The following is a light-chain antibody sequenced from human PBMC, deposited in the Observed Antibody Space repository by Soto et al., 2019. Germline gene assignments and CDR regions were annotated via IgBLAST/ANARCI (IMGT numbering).Light chain of an antibody. J-gene: IGLJ2*01. CDR2: DVN. CDR3: CSYAGSSLV. Sequence: QSALTQPRSVSGSPGQSVTISCTGASGDIGGYNHVSWYQHHPGKAPKLIIFDVNKRPSGVPDRFSGSKSGNTASLTISGLQPEDEADYYCCSYAGSSLVFGGGTKVTVL. V-gene: IGLV2-11*01. CDR1: SGDIGGYNH.